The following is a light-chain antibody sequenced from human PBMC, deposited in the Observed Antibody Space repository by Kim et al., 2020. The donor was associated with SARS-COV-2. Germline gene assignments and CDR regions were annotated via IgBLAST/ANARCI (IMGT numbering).Light chain of an antibody. CDR3: SSYAGSNNGV. CDR2: DVT. Sequence: QSVLTQPPSASGSPGQSVTISCTGSSSDIASYDYVSWYQQYPGKAPKLIIYDVTKRPSGVPDRFSGSKSANTASLTVSGLQAEDEADYYCSSYAGSNNGVFGGGTKLTVL. CDR1: SSDIASYDY. V-gene: IGLV2-8*01. J-gene: IGLJ2*01.